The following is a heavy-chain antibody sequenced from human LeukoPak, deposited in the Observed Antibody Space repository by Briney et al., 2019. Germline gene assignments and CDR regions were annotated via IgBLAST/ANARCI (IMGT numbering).Heavy chain of an antibody. V-gene: IGHV3-64*01. J-gene: IGHJ3*02. CDR2: ISSNGGST. Sequence: GGSLRLSCAASGFTVGYNYMTWVRQAPGKGLEFVSAISSNGGSTYYANSVKGRFTISRDNSKNTLYLQMGSLRAEDMAVSYCAGEEPTYYYGSGSYSAFDIWGQGTMVTVSS. CDR3: AGEEPTYYYGSGSYSAFDI. D-gene: IGHD3-10*01. CDR1: GFTVGYNY.